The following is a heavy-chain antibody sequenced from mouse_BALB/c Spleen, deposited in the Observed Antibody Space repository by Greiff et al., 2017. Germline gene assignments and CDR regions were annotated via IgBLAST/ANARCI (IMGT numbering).Heavy chain of an antibody. V-gene: IGHV5-12-1*01. Sequence: EVQGVESGGGLVKPGGSLKLSCAASGFAFSSYDMSWVRQTPEKRLEWVAYISSGGGSTYYPDTVKGRFTISRDNAKNTLYLQMSSLKSEDTAMYYCARRVRYDLYDAMDYWGQGTSVTVSS. J-gene: IGHJ4*01. CDR2: ISSGGGST. CDR1: GFAFSSYD. CDR3: ARRVRYDLYDAMDY. D-gene: IGHD2-14*01.